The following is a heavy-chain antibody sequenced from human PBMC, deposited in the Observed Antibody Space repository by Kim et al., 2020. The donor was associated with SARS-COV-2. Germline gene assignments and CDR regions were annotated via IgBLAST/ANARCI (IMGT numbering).Heavy chain of an antibody. Sequence: TAEYAASVRGRFTSTRDDLKNSLYLQMNSLKTEDTAMYYCARGTGNHFDFWGQGSLVTVSS. J-gene: IGHJ4*02. CDR2: TA. CDR3: ARGTGNHFDF. V-gene: IGHV3-72*01. D-gene: IGHD3-9*01.